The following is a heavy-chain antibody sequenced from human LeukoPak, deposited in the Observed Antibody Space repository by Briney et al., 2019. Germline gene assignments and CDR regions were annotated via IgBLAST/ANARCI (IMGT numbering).Heavy chain of an antibody. CDR2: INSDGSST. Sequence: PGGSLRLSCAASGFTFSSYWRHWVRQAPGKGLVWVSRINSDGSSTSYADSVKGRFTISRDNAKNTLYLQMNSLRAEDTAVYYCARGSHCSSTSCYIYSSSSCDYWGQGTLVTVSS. CDR1: GFTFSSYW. D-gene: IGHD2-2*02. V-gene: IGHV3-74*01. J-gene: IGHJ4*02. CDR3: ARGSHCSSTSCYIYSSSSCDY.